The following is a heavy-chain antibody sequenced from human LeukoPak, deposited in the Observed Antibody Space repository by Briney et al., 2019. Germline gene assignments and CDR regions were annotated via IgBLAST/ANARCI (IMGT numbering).Heavy chain of an antibody. CDR1: GFTFSSYW. CDR2: INPDGSYT. CDR3: ANDLTGRHDY. J-gene: IGHJ4*02. Sequence: PGGSLRLSCAASGFTFSSYWMHWVRQAPGKGLVWVSRINPDGSYTSYADSVKGRFTISRDNAKNTLYLQMNSLRAEDTAVYHCANDLTGRHDYWGQGTLVTVSS. D-gene: IGHD7-27*01. V-gene: IGHV3-74*01.